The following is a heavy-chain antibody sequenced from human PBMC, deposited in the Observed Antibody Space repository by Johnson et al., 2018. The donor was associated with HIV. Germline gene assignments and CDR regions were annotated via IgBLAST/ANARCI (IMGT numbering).Heavy chain of an antibody. V-gene: IGHV3-30*04. CDR2: VSYDGSKK. D-gene: IGHD5-12*01. Sequence: QVQLVESGGGVVRPGRSLRLSCAASGFTFSNYPMHWVRQAPGKGLEWVAVVSYDGSKKFYADSVKGRFTISRDNSKNTLFLQINSLGTEDTAVYYFATGDDGGFWGQGKMVTVSS. J-gene: IGHJ3*01. CDR1: GFTFSNYP. CDR3: ATGDDGGF.